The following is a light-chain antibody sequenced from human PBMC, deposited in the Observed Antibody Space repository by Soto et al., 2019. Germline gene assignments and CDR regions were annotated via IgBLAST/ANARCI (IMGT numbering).Light chain of an antibody. J-gene: IGLJ2*01. CDR1: SSDAVSNNL. Sequence: QSALTQPASVSGSPGQSITISCTGTSSDAVSNNLVSWYQQHPGKAPKLIIYEVTKRPSGISNRFSGSTSGNTASLTISGLQAEDEADYYCCSDAGSSTFAFGGGTKLTVL. CDR2: EVT. CDR3: CSDAGSSTFA. V-gene: IGLV2-23*02.